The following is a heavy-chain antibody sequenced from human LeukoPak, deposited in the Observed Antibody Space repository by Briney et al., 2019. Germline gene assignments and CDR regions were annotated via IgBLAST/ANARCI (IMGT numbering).Heavy chain of an antibody. CDR1: GYTFTSSA. CDR2: FIPILGIA. D-gene: IGHD4-17*01. CDR3: AITVRGYGDYYFEGADFDY. V-gene: IGHV1-69*04. J-gene: IGHJ4*02. Sequence: ASVKVSCKASGYTFTSSAINWVRQAPGQGLEWMGRFIPILGIANYAQKFQGRVTFTADKSTSTAYMELSSLRSEDTAVYYCAITVRGYGDYYFEGADFDYWGQGTLVTVSS.